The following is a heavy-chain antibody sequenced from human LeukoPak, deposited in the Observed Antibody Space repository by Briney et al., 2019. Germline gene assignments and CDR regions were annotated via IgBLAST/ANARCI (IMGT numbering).Heavy chain of an antibody. CDR2: ISGSGVST. Sequence: GGSLRLSCAASGLSFDISSYAMNWVRQAPGKGLEWVSSISGSGVSTYYAESMKGRFTISRDNSKDTLYLQMDSLRAEDSAVYYCASSGYSYGPFDYWGQGTLVTVSS. J-gene: IGHJ4*02. CDR1: GLSFDISSYA. CDR3: ASSGYSYGPFDY. D-gene: IGHD5-18*01. V-gene: IGHV3-23*01.